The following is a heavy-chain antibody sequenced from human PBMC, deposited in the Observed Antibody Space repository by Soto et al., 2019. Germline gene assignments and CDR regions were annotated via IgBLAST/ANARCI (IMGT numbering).Heavy chain of an antibody. J-gene: IGHJ2*01. CDR2: IKSKIDGGTT. Sequence: EVQVVESGGGSVKPGGSLRLSCAASGFTFRNAWMSWVRQAPGKGLEWVGRIKSKIDGGTTDYAAPVKGRFTISRDNSKNTLYLQMNSVKAEDTAVYYCGTMHIVATIGCYLDLWGRGTLVTVSS. V-gene: IGHV3-15*01. D-gene: IGHD5-12*01. CDR1: GFTFRNAW. CDR3: GTMHIVATIGCYLDL.